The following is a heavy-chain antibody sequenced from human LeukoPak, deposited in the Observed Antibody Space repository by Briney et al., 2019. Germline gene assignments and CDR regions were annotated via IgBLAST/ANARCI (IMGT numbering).Heavy chain of an antibody. CDR1: GFTFSSYS. Sequence: GGSLRLSCAASGFTFSSYSMNWVRQAPGKGLEGVSSISSSSYIYYADSVKGRFTISRDNAKNSLYLQMNSLRAEDTAVYYCARVDGYSYGYFGDYWGQGTLVTVSS. CDR3: ARVDGYSYGYFGDY. J-gene: IGHJ4*02. D-gene: IGHD5-18*01. CDR2: ISSSSYI. V-gene: IGHV3-21*01.